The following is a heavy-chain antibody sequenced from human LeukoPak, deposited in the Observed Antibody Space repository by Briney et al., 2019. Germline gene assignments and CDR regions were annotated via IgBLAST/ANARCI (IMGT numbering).Heavy chain of an antibody. V-gene: IGHV1-18*01. CDR2: IGAYNGNT. CDR3: ARDQMNIAAAGAYFDY. D-gene: IGHD6-13*01. J-gene: IGHJ4*02. Sequence: ASVKVSCKASGYTLTSFGISWVRQAPGQGLEWMGWIGAYNGNTKYGQKLQGRVTMTTDTPTSTAYMELRSLRSDDAAVYYCARDQMNIAAAGAYFDYWGQGTLVTVSS. CDR1: GYTLTSFG.